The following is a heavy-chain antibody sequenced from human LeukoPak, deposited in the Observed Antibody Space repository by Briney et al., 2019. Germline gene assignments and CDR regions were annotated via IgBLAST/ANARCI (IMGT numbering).Heavy chain of an antibody. CDR1: GFTFSTYA. CDR2: ISGSGGTT. CDR3: ATRYSYGSYYFDY. Sequence: GGSLRLSCAASGFTFSTYAMSWVRQAPGKGLEWVSAISGSGGTTYYADSVKGRFTISRDNSKNTLYLQMNSLRVEDTAVYYCATRYSYGSYYFDYWGQGTLLTVSS. V-gene: IGHV3-23*01. D-gene: IGHD5-18*01. J-gene: IGHJ4*02.